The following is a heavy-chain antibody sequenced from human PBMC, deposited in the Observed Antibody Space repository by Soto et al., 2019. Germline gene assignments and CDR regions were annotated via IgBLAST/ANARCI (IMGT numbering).Heavy chain of an antibody. D-gene: IGHD6-6*01. CDR3: ARDRSGSSSPYFDY. V-gene: IGHV1-69*06. J-gene: IGHJ4*02. Sequence: ASVKVSCKASGGTFSSYAISWVRQAPGQGLEWMGGIIPIFGTANYAQKFQGRVTITAXKXXXXAXMXLXXXXSEXTAVYXCARDRSGSSSPYFDYLGEGTLVTVSS. CDR2: IIPIFGTA. CDR1: GGTFSSYA.